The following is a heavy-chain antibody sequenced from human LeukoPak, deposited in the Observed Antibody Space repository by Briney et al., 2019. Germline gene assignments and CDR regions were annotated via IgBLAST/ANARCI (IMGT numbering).Heavy chain of an antibody. CDR2: IYYSGST. D-gene: IGHD1-20*01. CDR1: GGSISSSSYY. Sequence: HPSETLSLTCTVSGGSISSSSYYWGWIRQPPGKGLEWIGSIYYSGSTYYNPSLKSRVTISVDTSKNQFSLKLSSVTAADTAVYYCARANWNDGLSFDYWGQGTLVTVSS. J-gene: IGHJ4*02. CDR3: ARANWNDGLSFDY. V-gene: IGHV4-39*01.